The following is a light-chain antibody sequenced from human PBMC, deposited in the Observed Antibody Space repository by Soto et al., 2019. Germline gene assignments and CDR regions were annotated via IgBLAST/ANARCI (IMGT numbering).Light chain of an antibody. J-gene: IGKJ2*01. CDR2: AAS. CDR3: QQLNVNLL. V-gene: IGKV1-9*01. Sequence: IQLTQSPSSLSSSIGDRVTITCRASQDIASYLAWYQHKPGNAPKLLIYAASTLHSGVPSRFSGSGSGTDFTLTISSLQPEDFVTYSCQQLNVNLLFGQGTKLEIK. CDR1: QDIASY.